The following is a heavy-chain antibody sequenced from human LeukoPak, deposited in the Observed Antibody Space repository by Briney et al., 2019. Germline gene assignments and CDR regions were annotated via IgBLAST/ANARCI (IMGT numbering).Heavy chain of an antibody. J-gene: IGHJ4*02. V-gene: IGHV4-61*09. CDR2: IYISGST. D-gene: IGHD3-22*01. CDR3: ARSRRYYDRSGYSEYYFDY. Sequence: SQTLSLTCSVSGGSISGGTYYWSWIQQPAGKGLEWMGHIYISGSTNYNPALKSRVTMSVDTSKNQFSLELSSVTAADTAVYYCARSRRYYDRSGYSEYYFDYWGQGILVTVSS. CDR1: GGSISGGTYY.